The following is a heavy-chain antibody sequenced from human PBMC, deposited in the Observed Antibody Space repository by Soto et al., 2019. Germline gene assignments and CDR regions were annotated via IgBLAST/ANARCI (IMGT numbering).Heavy chain of an antibody. Sequence: EVQVVESGGGLIQPGGSLRLSCAASEFPVTTNYLTWVRQAPGKGLEWVSLLYSTNVAHYADSVRGRFTISRDISKNMFYLEMNSLRAEDTAVYYCGRNPFGVSSDGVVGWGQRTLVTVSS. V-gene: IGHV3-53*01. J-gene: IGHJ4*02. D-gene: IGHD3-3*01. CDR1: EFPVTTNY. CDR2: LYSTNVA. CDR3: GRNPFGVSSDGVVG.